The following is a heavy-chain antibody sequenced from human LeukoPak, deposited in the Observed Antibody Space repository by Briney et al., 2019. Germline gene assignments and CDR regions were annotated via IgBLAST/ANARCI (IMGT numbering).Heavy chain of an antibody. Sequence: PSETLSLTCTVSGGSISSYYWSWIRQPPGKGLEWIGHIYYSGRTNYNPSLKSRVTISVDTSKNQFSLKLSSVTAADTAVYYCARAPSRGYYYDSSGYSSWFDPWGQGTLVTVSS. V-gene: IGHV4-59*01. CDR1: GGSISSYY. CDR2: IYYSGRT. CDR3: ARAPSRGYYYDSSGYSSWFDP. J-gene: IGHJ5*02. D-gene: IGHD3-22*01.